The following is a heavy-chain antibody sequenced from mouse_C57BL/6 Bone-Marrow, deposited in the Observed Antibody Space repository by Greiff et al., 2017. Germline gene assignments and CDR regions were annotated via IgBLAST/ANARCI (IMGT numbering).Heavy chain of an antibody. Sequence: EVLGVESGGGLVQPGGSLKLSCAASGFTFSDYYMYWVRQTPEKRLEWVAYISNGGGSTYYPDTVKGRFTISRDNAKNTLYLQMSRLKSEDTAMYYCARRFYYGSSPDYWGQGTTLTVSS. V-gene: IGHV5-12*01. CDR2: ISNGGGST. J-gene: IGHJ2*01. CDR3: ARRFYYGSSPDY. D-gene: IGHD1-1*01. CDR1: GFTFSDYY.